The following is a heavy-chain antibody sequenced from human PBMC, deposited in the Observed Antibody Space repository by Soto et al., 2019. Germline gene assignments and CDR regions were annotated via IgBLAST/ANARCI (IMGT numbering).Heavy chain of an antibody. CDR2: ISSSSSYI. Sequence: EVQLVQSGGGLVKPGGSLRLSCAASGFTFSSYSMNWVRQAPGKGLEWVSSISSSSSYIYYEDSVKGRFTISTDNAKNSLYLQMNSLRAEDTAVYYCARDRLPDDWKLEGTREFDPWGQGTLVTVSS. CDR1: GFTFSSYS. D-gene: IGHD2-21*01. J-gene: IGHJ5*02. CDR3: ARDRLPDDWKLEGTREFDP. V-gene: IGHV3-21*01.